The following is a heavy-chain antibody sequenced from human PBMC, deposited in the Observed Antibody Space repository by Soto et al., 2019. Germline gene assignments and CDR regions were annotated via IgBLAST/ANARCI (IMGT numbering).Heavy chain of an antibody. CDR3: ARGGYSYGRDYGMDV. CDR2: IYYSGST. Sequence: LSLTCTVSGGSISSYYWGWIRQPPGKGLEWIGYIYYSGSTNYNPSLKTRVTMSVDTSKNQFSLKLTSVTAADTAVYYCARGGYSYGRDYGMDVWGQGTTVTVSS. D-gene: IGHD5-18*01. V-gene: IGHV4-59*01. J-gene: IGHJ6*02. CDR1: GGSISSYY.